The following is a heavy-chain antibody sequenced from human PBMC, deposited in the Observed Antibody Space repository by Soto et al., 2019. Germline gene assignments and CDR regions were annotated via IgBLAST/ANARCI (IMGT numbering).Heavy chain of an antibody. CDR2: IVVGSGNT. CDR1: GFTFTSSA. V-gene: IGHV1-58*01. D-gene: IGHD6-19*01. CDR3: AAVPVWLDLYYFDY. J-gene: IGHJ4*02. Sequence: ASVKVSCKASGFTFTSSAVQWVRQARGQRLEWIGWIVVGSGNTNYAQKFQERVTITRDMSTSTAYMELSSLRSEGTAVYYCAAVPVWLDLYYFDYWGQGTLVTVSS.